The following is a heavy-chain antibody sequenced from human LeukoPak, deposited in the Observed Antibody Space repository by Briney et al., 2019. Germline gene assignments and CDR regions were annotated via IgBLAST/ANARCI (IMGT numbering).Heavy chain of an antibody. CDR3: ARESGKFDY. Sequence: TGGSLRLSCVASGLPLCDFAVHWVRQAPGQGLEWVSLISGDGVSTFFADSVKGRFSISRDNSKNSLFLEMSTVRTEDTPMYYSARESGKFDYWGKGPLVAVFS. J-gene: IGHJ4*02. CDR1: GLPLCDFA. V-gene: IGHV3-43*02. CDR2: ISGDGVST.